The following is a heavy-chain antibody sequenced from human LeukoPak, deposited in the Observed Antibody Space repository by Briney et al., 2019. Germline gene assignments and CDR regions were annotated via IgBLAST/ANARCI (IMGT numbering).Heavy chain of an antibody. J-gene: IGHJ5*01. CDR2: IKQDGSEK. CDR3: GKNKEGVFWFGP. CDR1: GFTFSSYW. D-gene: IGHD7-27*01. Sequence: GGSLRLSCAASGFTFSSYWMSWVRQAPGKGLEWVANIKQDGSEKYYVDSVKGRFTISRDNAKNSLYLEMNSLRAEDTAVYYLGKNKEGVFWFGPLGQGTLGNGFS. V-gene: IGHV3-7*01.